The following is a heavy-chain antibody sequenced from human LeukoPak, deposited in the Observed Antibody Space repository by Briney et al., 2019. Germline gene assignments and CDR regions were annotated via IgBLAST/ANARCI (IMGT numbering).Heavy chain of an antibody. CDR3: ARNRVATIYGKFDY. D-gene: IGHD5-12*01. J-gene: IGHJ4*02. CDR2: VSYTGSTNHTGST. Sequence: KPSDTLTLTCTVSVGSLNAFHWRCLPQPPGKGVQWIGYVSYTGSTNHTGSTNYNPSLKSRVNISVDTSNNQFSLKLSSLTAADTAVYFCARNRVATIYGKFDYWGQGTLVTVSS. V-gene: IGHV4-59*07. CDR1: VGSLNAFH.